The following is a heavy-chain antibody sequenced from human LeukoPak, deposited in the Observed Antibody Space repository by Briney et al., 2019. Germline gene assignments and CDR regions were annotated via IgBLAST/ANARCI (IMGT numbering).Heavy chain of an antibody. Sequence: PSETLSLTCTVSGGSISSCYWSWIRQLPGEGLEWIGYIYYSGNTNYNPSLKSRVTISVDTSKNQFSLKLSSVTAADTAVYYCARIGGTDCDNTSCRNLLGVDPWGQGTLVTVSS. CDR3: ARIGGTDCDNTSCRNLLGVDP. CDR2: IYYSGNT. V-gene: IGHV4-59*01. CDR1: GGSISSCY. D-gene: IGHD2/OR15-2a*01. J-gene: IGHJ5*02.